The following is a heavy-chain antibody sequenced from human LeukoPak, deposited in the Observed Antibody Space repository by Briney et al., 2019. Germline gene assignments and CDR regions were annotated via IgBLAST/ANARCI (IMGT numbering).Heavy chain of an antibody. Sequence: ASVKVACKASGYTFTSYAMNWVRQAPGQGLEWMGWINANTGNPTYAQGFTGRFVFSLDTSVSTAYLQISSLKAEDTAVYYCAREWGEGDYYDSSPPYAFDIWGQGTMVTVSS. D-gene: IGHD3-22*01. CDR2: INANTGNP. J-gene: IGHJ3*02. V-gene: IGHV7-4-1*02. CDR3: AREWGEGDYYDSSPPYAFDI. CDR1: GYTFTSYA.